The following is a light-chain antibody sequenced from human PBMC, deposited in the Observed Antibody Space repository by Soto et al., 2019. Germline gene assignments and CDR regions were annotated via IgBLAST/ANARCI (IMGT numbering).Light chain of an antibody. CDR3: QQYKSYSQT. CDR2: KAS. CDR1: QSISTY. Sequence: DIQMTQSPSTLSASVGDRVSITCRASQSISTYLAWYQQKPGNAPKLLIYKASSLESGVPPRFRGSGSGTDFTLTISSLQPDDSATYYCQQYKSYSQTFGQGTKVEIK. V-gene: IGKV1-5*03. J-gene: IGKJ1*01.